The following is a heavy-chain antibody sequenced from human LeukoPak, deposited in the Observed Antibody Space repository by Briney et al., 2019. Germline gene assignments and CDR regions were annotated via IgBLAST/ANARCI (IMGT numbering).Heavy chain of an antibody. CDR2: INHNGNVN. Sequence: GSLRLSCAASGFTFSSYWMNWVRRALGKGLEWVASINHNGNVNYYVDSVKGRFTISRDNAKNSLYLQVSNLRAEDTAVYFCARGGGLDVWGQGATVTVSS. D-gene: IGHD3-16*01. V-gene: IGHV3-7*03. CDR1: GFTFSSYW. J-gene: IGHJ6*02. CDR3: ARGGGLDV.